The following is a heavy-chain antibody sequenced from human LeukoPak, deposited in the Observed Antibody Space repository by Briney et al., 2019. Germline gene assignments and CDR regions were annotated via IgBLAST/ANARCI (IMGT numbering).Heavy chain of an antibody. Sequence: GGSLRLSCAASGFTFSTYTMAWVRKAPGGGLEWVSGIGGDGGGGTYYAESVKGRFAISRDNSRSTLYLQMNSLRAEDTAVYYCVKDFGRNLGGPGYWGRGTLVTVSS. CDR2: IGGDGGGGT. J-gene: IGHJ4*02. CDR3: VKDFGRNLGGPGY. CDR1: GFTFSTYT. D-gene: IGHD3-10*01. V-gene: IGHV3-23*01.